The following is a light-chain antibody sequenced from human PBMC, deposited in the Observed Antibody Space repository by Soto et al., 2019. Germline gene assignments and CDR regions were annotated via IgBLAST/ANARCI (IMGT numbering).Light chain of an antibody. CDR3: QQHNNWPLT. V-gene: IGKV3-15*01. CDR2: DAS. Sequence: ETVMTQSPATLSVSPGERATLSCRASQSVSSNLAWYQQKPGQAPRLLIYDASTRATGIPARFSGSGSGTDFTLTISSLQSEDFAVYYCQQHNNWPLTFGGGTKVEIK. CDR1: QSVSSN. J-gene: IGKJ4*01.